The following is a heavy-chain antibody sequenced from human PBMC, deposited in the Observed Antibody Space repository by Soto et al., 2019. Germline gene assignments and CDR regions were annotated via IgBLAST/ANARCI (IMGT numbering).Heavy chain of an antibody. CDR1: GFTFSSYD. J-gene: IGHJ4*02. CDR2: ISYDGNSK. V-gene: IGHV3-30-3*01. CDR3: ARSYCGDDCALDH. D-gene: IGHD2-21*02. Sequence: PGGSLRLSCAASGFTFSSYDMHWVRQATGKGLEWVAVISYDGNSKHYADSVKGRFTISRDNSKSTLYVQMNSLRAEDTAVYYCARSYCGDDCALDHWGQGTLVTVSS.